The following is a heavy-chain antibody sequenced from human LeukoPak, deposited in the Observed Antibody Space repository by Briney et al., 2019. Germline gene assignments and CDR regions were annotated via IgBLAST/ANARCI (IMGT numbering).Heavy chain of an antibody. V-gene: IGHV3-30*18. J-gene: IGHJ4*02. CDR1: GFTFSSYV. D-gene: IGHD3-16*01. Sequence: PGRSLRLSCAASGFTFSSYVMHWVRQAPGKGLEWVAVISYDGSNKYYADSVKGRFTISRDNSKNTLYLQMNSLRAEDTAVYYCAKFMQLYYFDYWGQGTLVTVSS. CDR3: AKFMQLYYFDY. CDR2: ISYDGSNK.